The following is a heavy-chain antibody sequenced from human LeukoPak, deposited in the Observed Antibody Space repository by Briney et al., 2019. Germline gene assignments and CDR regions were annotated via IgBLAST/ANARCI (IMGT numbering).Heavy chain of an antibody. D-gene: IGHD3-9*01. J-gene: IGHJ4*02. CDR1: GYSFTSYW. Sequence: GESLKLSCKGSGYSFTSYWIGWVRQMTGKGLEWMGIIYPGDSDTRYSPSFQGQVTISADKPITIPYLPRSCLHASDAAMFYCAGQADYNVFTGHHKGHLDYWVQGTLVTVSS. CDR3: AGQADYNVFTGHHKGHLDY. V-gene: IGHV5-51*01. CDR2: IYPGDSDT.